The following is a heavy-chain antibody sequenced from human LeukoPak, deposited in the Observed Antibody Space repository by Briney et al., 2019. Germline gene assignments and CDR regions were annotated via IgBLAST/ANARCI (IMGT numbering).Heavy chain of an antibody. CDR2: IYYSGST. Sequence: PSETLSLTCTVSGGSISSSSYYWGWIRQPPGKGLEWIGSIYYSGSTYYNPSLKSRVTISVDTSKNQFSLKLSSVTAADTAVYYCARGQRQWLANNWFDPWGQGTLVTVSS. J-gene: IGHJ5*02. D-gene: IGHD6-19*01. CDR1: GGSISSSSYY. V-gene: IGHV4-39*01. CDR3: ARGQRQWLANNWFDP.